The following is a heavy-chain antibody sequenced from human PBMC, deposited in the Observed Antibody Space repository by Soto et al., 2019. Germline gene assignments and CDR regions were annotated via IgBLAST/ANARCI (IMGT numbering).Heavy chain of an antibody. CDR2: ITDTGGDA. D-gene: IGHD3-10*01. V-gene: IGHV3-23*01. CDR3: ARGSKDSYPGSRIFDF. CDR1: GITFGSRA. Sequence: EVKLLESGGDLIQPGRSLRLSWVASGITFGSRAISRVRQAPGAGLEWVSTITDTGGDAKYADCVRGRFTISRDNSKKTLYLQMSSLRADDSAVYFCARGSKDSYPGSRIFDFWGRGTLVTVSS. J-gene: IGHJ4*02.